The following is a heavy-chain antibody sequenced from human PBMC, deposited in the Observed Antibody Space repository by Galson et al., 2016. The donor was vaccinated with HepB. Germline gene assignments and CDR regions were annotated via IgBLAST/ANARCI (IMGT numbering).Heavy chain of an antibody. CDR3: ARTGYCSSTTCSGGGYYYYSMDV. Sequence: SLRLSCAASGFTFSNYSMHWVRQAPGKGLEWVTVISSDGSKEYYADSVKGRFTISRDSSRSTVYLQMNRLRAEDTAVYYCARTGYCSSTTCSGGGYYYYSMDVWGQGTTVTVSS. CDR2: ISSDGSKE. D-gene: IGHD2-2*01. CDR1: GFTFSNYS. J-gene: IGHJ6*02. V-gene: IGHV3-30*04.